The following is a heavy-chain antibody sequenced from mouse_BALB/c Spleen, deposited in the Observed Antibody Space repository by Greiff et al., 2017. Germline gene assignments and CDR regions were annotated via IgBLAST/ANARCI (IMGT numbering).Heavy chain of an antibody. CDR2: ISNGGGST. D-gene: IGHD2-10*02. CDR1: GFTFSSYT. Sequence: EVQLVESGGGLVQPGGSLKLSCAASGFTFSSYTMSWVRQTPEKRLEWVAYISNGGGSTYYPDTVKGRFTISRDNAKNTLYLQMSSLKSEDTAMYYCARQWYGNRYYAMDYWGQGTSVTVSS. J-gene: IGHJ4*01. V-gene: IGHV5-12-2*01. CDR3: ARQWYGNRYYAMDY.